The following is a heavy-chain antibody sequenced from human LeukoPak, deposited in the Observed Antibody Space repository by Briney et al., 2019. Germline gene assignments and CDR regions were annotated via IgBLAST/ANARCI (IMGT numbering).Heavy chain of an antibody. CDR1: GVSISTSY. CDR3: ARGGWNHDY. CDR2: VYTSGDT. J-gene: IGHJ4*02. Sequence: PSETLSLTCTVSGVSISTSYWSWIRQPAGKGLEWIGHVYTSGDTNYNPSLNSRLTLSVDTSKNQFSLTLTSLTAADTAVYYCARGGWNHDYWGQGTLVTVSS. D-gene: IGHD1-1*01. V-gene: IGHV4-4*07.